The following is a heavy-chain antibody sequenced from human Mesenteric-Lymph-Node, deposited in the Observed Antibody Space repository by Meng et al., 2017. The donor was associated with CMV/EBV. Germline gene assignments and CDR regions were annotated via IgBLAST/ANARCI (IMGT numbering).Heavy chain of an antibody. J-gene: IGHJ5*02. D-gene: IGHD4-23*01. CDR2: INHSGST. CDR3: ARGGNSRFDP. V-gene: IGHV4-34*01. CDR1: GGAFSGYY. Sequence: LTCAVYGGAFSGYYWSWIRQPPGKGLEWIGEINHSGSTNYNPSLKSRVTISVDTSKNQFSLKLSSVTAADTAVYYCARGGNSRFDPWGQGTLVTVSS.